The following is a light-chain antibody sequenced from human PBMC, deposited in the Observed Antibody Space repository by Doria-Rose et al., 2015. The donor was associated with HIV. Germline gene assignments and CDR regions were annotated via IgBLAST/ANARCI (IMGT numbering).Light chain of an antibody. J-gene: IGKJ3*01. CDR3: QQYYDTPS. V-gene: IGKV4-1*01. Sequence: DIRMTQSPESLGMSLGERATLNCKSNQSLLYTSTNYLAWYQQKPGQPPKLLIYWASTRQSEVPARFSGSGSGTDFTLTISSLEAEDVAVYYCQQYYDTPSFGPGTTVDIK. CDR2: WAS. CDR1: QSLLYTSTNY.